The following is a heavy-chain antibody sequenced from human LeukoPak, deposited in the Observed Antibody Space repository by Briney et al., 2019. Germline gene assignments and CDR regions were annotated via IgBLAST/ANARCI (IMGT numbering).Heavy chain of an antibody. D-gene: IGHD2/OR15-2a*01. CDR3: AKDFGIYDTTTDY. V-gene: IGHV3-48*03. CDR2: ISSSGSTI. J-gene: IGHJ4*02. CDR1: GFTFSSYE. Sequence: GGSPRLSCAASGFTFSSYEMTWVRQAPGKGLEWVSYISSSGSTIYYADSVKGRFTISRDNSKNTLYLQMNSLRVEDTAVYYCAKDFGIYDTTTDYWGQGTLVTVSS.